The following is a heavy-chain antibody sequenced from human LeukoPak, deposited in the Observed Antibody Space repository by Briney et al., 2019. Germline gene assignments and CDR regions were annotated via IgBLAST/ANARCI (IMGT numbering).Heavy chain of an antibody. J-gene: IGHJ6*03. Sequence: ASVKVSCKASGYTFTSYDINWVRQATGQGLEWMGWMNPNSGNTGYAQKFQGRVTMTRNTSISTAYMELSSLRSEDTAVYYCARKGSSSFDYYMDVWGKGTTVTVSS. V-gene: IGHV1-8*01. CDR1: GYTFTSYD. CDR2: MNPNSGNT. CDR3: ARKGSSSFDYYMDV.